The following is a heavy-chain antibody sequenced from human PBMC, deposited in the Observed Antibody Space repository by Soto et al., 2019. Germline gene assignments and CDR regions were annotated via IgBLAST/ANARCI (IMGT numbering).Heavy chain of an antibody. Sequence: QVQLQQWGAGLLKPSETLSLTCAGFGWFFSGDYWSWIRQSPGMGLEWIGEINHSGSTNYNPSLRSRVTTAVDTSKNRFSLKLSSVTAADTAVYYCATSGGSYYYAMDVWGHGTTVTVSS. CDR1: GWFFSGDY. J-gene: IGHJ6*02. CDR2: INHSGST. V-gene: IGHV4-34*01. CDR3: ATSGGSYYYAMDV.